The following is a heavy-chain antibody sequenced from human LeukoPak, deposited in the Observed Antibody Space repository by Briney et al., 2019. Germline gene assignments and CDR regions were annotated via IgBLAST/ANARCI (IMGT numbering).Heavy chain of an antibody. D-gene: IGHD3-10*01. CDR3: ARDGYYGSGSYIGGFDY. Sequence: GGSLRLSCAASGFTVSSDYMSWVRQAPGKGLEWVSLIYSGGSTYYAGSVKGRFTISRDNAKNSLYLQMNSLRAEDTAVYYCARDGYYGSGSYIGGFDYWGQGTLVTVSS. V-gene: IGHV3-53*01. CDR1: GFTVSSDY. CDR2: IYSGGST. J-gene: IGHJ4*02.